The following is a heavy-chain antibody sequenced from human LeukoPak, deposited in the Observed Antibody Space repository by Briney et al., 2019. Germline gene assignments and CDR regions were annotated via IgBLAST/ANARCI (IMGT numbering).Heavy chain of an antibody. CDR2: IYYSGST. D-gene: IGHD3-16*01. CDR3: ATTLGGHYFDY. CDR1: GGSISSSSYY. Sequence: PSEPLSLTCTVSGGSISSSSYYWGWIRQPPGKGLEWIGSIYYSGSTYYNPSLKSRVTISVDTSKNQFSLKLSSVTAADTAVYYCATTLGGHYFDYWGQGTLVTVSS. V-gene: IGHV4-39*01. J-gene: IGHJ4*02.